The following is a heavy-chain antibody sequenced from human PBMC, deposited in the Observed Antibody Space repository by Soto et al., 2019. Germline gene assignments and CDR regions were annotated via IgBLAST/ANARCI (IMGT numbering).Heavy chain of an antibody. Sequence: GASLKVSCKSSGYTFTSYAMHWVRQAPGQRLEWMGWINAGNGNTKYSQKFQGRVTITRDTSASTAYMELSSLGSEDTAVYYCARDLGGWPDYWGQGTLVTVSS. CDR2: INAGNGNT. J-gene: IGHJ4*02. CDR3: ARDLGGWPDY. D-gene: IGHD2-15*01. CDR1: GYTFTSYA. V-gene: IGHV1-3*01.